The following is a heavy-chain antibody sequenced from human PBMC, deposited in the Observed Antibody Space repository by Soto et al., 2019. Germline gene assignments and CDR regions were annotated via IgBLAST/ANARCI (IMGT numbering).Heavy chain of an antibody. CDR2: IIPIFGTA. CDR1: GGTFSSYA. V-gene: IGHV1-69*13. Sequence: SVKVSGKASGGTFSSYAISWVRQAPGQGLEWMGGIIPIFGTANYAQKFQGRVTITADESTSTAYMELSSLRSEDTAVYYCARDRPYSSSSRPSWGQGTLVIVSS. J-gene: IGHJ5*02. D-gene: IGHD6-6*01. CDR3: ARDRPYSSSSRPS.